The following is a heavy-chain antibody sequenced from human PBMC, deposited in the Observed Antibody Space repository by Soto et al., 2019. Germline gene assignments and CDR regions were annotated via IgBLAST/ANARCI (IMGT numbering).Heavy chain of an antibody. CDR1: GYTFTGYY. V-gene: IGHV1-2*02. Sequence: GASVKVSCKASGYTFTGYYMHWVRQAPGQGLEWMGWINPNSGGTNYAQKFQGRVTMTRDTSISTAYMELSRLRSDDTAVYYCARDSSRDYYGMDVWGQGTTVTVSS. CDR2: INPNSGGT. J-gene: IGHJ6*02. CDR3: ARDSSRDYYGMDV. D-gene: IGHD6-13*01.